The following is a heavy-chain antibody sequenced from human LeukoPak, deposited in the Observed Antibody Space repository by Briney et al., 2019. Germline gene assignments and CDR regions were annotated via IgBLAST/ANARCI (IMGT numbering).Heavy chain of an antibody. CDR2: INPNSGGT. V-gene: IGHV1-2*02. Sequence: ASVKVSCKASGYTFTGYYMHWVRQAPGQGLEWMGWINPNSGGTNYAQKFQGRVTMTRDTSISTAYMELSRLRSDDTAVYYCARGSVPVVVDDYYYYMDVWGKGTTVTVSS. D-gene: IGHD2-21*01. CDR1: GYTFTGYY. J-gene: IGHJ6*03. CDR3: ARGSVPVVVDDYYYYMDV.